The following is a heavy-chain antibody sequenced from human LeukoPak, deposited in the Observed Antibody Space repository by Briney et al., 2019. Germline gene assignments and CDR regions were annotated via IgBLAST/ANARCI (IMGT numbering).Heavy chain of an antibody. CDR3: AKVFVYDSSGYYYYLDY. D-gene: IGHD3-22*01. Sequence: GGSLRLSCGASGFTFSSCGMHWVRQAPGKGLEWVASLSSDGRNENYADSVKGRFTISRDNSKNTLFLQMNSLRAEDTAVYHCAKVFVYDSSGYYYYLDYWGQGTLVTVSS. J-gene: IGHJ4*02. CDR2: LSSDGRNE. CDR1: GFTFSSCG. V-gene: IGHV3-30*18.